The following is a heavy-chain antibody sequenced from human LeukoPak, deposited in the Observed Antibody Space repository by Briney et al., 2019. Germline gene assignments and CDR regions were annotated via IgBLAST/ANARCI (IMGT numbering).Heavy chain of an antibody. CDR3: VSAPGWTLDY. CDR1: GFTFSTCW. CDR2: INQDGSQN. J-gene: IGHJ4*02. D-gene: IGHD3/OR15-3a*01. V-gene: IGHV3-7*01. Sequence: GESLRLSCAVSGFTFSTCWMHWVCRAPAQGRERVANINQDGSQNNYVDSVKGRFTISRDNAKSSLYLQMNGLRVEDTAVYYCVSAPGWTLDYWGQGTLVTVSS.